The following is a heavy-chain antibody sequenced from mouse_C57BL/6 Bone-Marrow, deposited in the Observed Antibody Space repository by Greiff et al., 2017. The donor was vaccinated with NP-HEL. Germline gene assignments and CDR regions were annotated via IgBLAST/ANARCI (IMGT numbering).Heavy chain of an antibody. J-gene: IGHJ3*01. Sequence: EVMLVESGGDLVKPGGSLKLSCAASGFTFSSYGMSWVRQTPDKRLAWVATISSGGSYTYYPDSVKGRFTISRDNAKNTLYLQMSSLMSEDTAMYYCASPYDYDVAWFAYWGQGTLVTVSA. CDR1: GFTFSSYG. V-gene: IGHV5-6*02. CDR3: ASPYDYDVAWFAY. CDR2: ISSGGSYT. D-gene: IGHD2-4*01.